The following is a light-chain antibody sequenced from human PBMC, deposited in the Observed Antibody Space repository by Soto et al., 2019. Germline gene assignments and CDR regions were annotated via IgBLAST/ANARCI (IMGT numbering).Light chain of an antibody. J-gene: IGLJ1*01. CDR3: SSHTTSSTRV. V-gene: IGLV2-14*01. Sequence: QSVLTQPASVSGSPGQSITISCTGTSSYVGGYNYVSWYQQHPGKAPKLMIFDVSDRPSGVSNRFSGSKSGNTASLTISGLQADDEADYYCSSHTTSSTRVFGTGTKVTVL. CDR2: DVS. CDR1: SSYVGGYNY.